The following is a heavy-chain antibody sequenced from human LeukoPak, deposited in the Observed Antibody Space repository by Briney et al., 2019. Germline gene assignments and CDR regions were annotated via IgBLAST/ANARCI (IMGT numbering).Heavy chain of an antibody. J-gene: IGHJ4*01. Sequence: SETLSLTCAVYGGSFSGYYWSWIRQPPGKGLEWIGEINHSGSTNYNPSLKSRVTISVDTSKNQFSLKLSSVTAADTAVYYCARGLQSSGYSDYYFDYWGHGTLVTVSS. CDR3: ARGLQSSGYSDYYFDY. CDR2: INHSGST. V-gene: IGHV4-34*01. D-gene: IGHD3-22*01. CDR1: GGSFSGYY.